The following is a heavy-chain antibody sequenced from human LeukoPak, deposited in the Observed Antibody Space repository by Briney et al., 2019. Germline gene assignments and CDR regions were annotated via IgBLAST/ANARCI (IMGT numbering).Heavy chain of an antibody. J-gene: IGHJ4*02. CDR2: IYYSGST. D-gene: IGHD5-18*01. CDR1: GGSISSGGYY. V-gene: IGHV4-31*03. CDR3: ARHLGGYSYGYDYFDY. Sequence: PSQTLSLTCTVSGGSISSGGYYWSWIRQHPGKGLGWIGYIYYSGSTYYNPSLKSRVTISVDTSKNQFSLKLSSVTAADTAVYYCARHLGGYSYGYDYFDYWGQGTLVTVSS.